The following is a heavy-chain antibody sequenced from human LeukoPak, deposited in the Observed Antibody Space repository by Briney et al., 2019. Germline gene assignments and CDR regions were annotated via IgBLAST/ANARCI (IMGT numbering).Heavy chain of an antibody. CDR3: AKGGRPYSYGYLGY. V-gene: IGHV3-30*18. Sequence: PGGSLRLSCAASGFTVSSNYMSWVRQAPGKGLEWVAVISYDGSNKYYADSVKGRFTISRDNSKNTLYLQMNSLRAEDTAVYYCAKGGRPYSYGYLGYWGQGTLVTVSS. J-gene: IGHJ4*02. CDR1: GFTVSSNY. D-gene: IGHD5-18*01. CDR2: ISYDGSNK.